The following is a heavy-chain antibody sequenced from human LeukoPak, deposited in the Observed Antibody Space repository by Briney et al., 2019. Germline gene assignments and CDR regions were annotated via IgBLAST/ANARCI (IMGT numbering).Heavy chain of an antibody. D-gene: IGHD3-22*01. CDR3: ARLQNRNPDSSGYLDFDY. J-gene: IGHJ4*02. V-gene: IGHV4-59*08. CDR2: IYYSGST. CDR1: GGSISSYY. Sequence: SETLSLTCTVSGGSISSYYWSWIRQPPGKGLEWIGYIYYSGSTNYNPSLKSRVTISVDTSKNQFSLKLSSVTAADTAVYYCARLQNRNPDSSGYLDFDYWGQGTLVTVSS.